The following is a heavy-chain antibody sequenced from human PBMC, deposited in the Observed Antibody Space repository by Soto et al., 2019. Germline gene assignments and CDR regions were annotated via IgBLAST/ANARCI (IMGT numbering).Heavy chain of an antibody. J-gene: IGHJ4*02. CDR2: IKQDGSEK. CDR3: ARGLRAPSSRVLDY. V-gene: IGHV3-7*01. CDR1: GFTFSSYW. D-gene: IGHD6-6*01. Sequence: PGGSLRLSCAASGFTFSSYWMSWVRQAPGKGLEWVANIKQDGSEKYYVDSVKGRFTISRDNAKNSLYLQMNSLRAEDTAVYYCARGLRAPSSRVLDYWGQGTLVTVSS.